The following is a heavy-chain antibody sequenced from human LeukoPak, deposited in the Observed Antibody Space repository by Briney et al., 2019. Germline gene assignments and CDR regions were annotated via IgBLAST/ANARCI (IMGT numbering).Heavy chain of an antibody. D-gene: IGHD1-26*01. V-gene: IGHV4-31*03. Sequence: MPSQTLSLTCTVSGVSISSGGYYWSWIRQHPGKGLEWIGYIYYSGSTYYNPSLKSRVTISVDTSKNQFSLRLNSVTAADTAVYYCARSRAFNSGAFDPWGQGSLVTVSS. CDR2: IYYSGST. CDR1: GVSISSGGYY. J-gene: IGHJ5*02. CDR3: ARSRAFNSGAFDP.